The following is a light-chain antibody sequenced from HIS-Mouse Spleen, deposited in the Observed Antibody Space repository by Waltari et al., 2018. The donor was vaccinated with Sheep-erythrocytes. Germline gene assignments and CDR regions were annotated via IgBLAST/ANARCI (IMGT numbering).Light chain of an antibody. CDR1: SSDVGGYNY. V-gene: IGLV2-8*01. Sequence: QSALTQPPSASGSPGQSVTISCTGTSSDVGGYNYVSWYQQHPGKAPKLMIYEVSKRPSGVPERFAGSKPGNTASLTVSGLQAEDEADYYCSSYAGSNNWVFGGGTKLTVL. CDR3: SSYAGSNNWV. CDR2: EVS. J-gene: IGLJ3*02.